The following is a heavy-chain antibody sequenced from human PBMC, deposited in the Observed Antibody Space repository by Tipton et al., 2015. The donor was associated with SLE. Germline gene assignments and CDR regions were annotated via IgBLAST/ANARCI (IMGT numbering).Heavy chain of an antibody. J-gene: IGHJ4*02. Sequence: LRLSCTVSGYSISSGYYWGWIRQPPGKGLEWIGSIYHSGSTYYNPSLKSRVTISVDTSKNQFSLKLSSVTAADTAVYYCSRAGRAWNLFDYWGQGTLVTVSS. D-gene: IGHD1-1*01. V-gene: IGHV4-38-2*02. CDR3: SRAGRAWNLFDY. CDR1: GYSISSGYY. CDR2: IYHSGST.